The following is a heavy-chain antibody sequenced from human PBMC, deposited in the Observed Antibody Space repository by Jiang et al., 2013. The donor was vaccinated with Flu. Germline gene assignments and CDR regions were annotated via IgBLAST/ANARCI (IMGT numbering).Heavy chain of an antibody. CDR1: GYTFTSYA. D-gene: IGHD3-22*01. CDR3: ARAWASFETSGYFLGGLDY. CDR2: INAGNGNT. V-gene: IGHV1-3*01. J-gene: IGHJ4*02. Sequence: AEVKKPGASVKVSCKASGYTFTSYAMHWVRQAPGQRLEWMGWINAGNGNTKYSQKFQGRVTITRDTSASTAYMELSSLRSEDTAVYYCARAWASFETSGYFLGGLDYWGQGTLVTVSS.